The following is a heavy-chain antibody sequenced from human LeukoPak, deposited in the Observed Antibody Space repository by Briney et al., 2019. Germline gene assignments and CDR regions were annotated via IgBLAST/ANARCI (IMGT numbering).Heavy chain of an antibody. CDR3: ARARQGNDY. V-gene: IGHV3-30-3*01. Sequence: GRSLRLSCAASGFTFSGYAMHWVRQAPGKGLEWVAVISYDGSNKYYADSVKGRFTISRDNSKNTLYLQMNSLRAGDTAVYYCARARQGNDYWGQGTLVTVSS. D-gene: IGHD3-10*01. J-gene: IGHJ4*02. CDR1: GFTFSGYA. CDR2: ISYDGSNK.